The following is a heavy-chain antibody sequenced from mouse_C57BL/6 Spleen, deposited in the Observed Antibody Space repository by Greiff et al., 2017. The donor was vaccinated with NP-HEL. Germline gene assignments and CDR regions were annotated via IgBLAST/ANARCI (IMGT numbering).Heavy chain of an antibody. J-gene: IGHJ4*01. CDR1: CFTFTDYG. CDR3: ARGDYDVGYYAMDY. D-gene: IGHD2-4*01. V-gene: IGHV5-17*01. CDR2: ISSGSSTI. Sequence: SGGSFVQPGASLHLSCAASCFTFTDYGMHLVRQAPLTGLEWVSYISSGSSTIYYADTVKGRFTISRDNAKNTLFLQMTSLMSEDTAMYYCARGDYDVGYYAMDYWGQGTSVTVSS.